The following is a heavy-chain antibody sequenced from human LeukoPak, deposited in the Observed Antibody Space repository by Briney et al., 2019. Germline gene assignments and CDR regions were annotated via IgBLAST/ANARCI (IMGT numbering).Heavy chain of an antibody. CDR2: ISGSGGST. J-gene: IGHJ4*02. Sequence: GGSLRLSCAASGFTFSSYAMSWVRQAPGKGLEWVSTISGSGGSTYYADSVKGRFTISRDNSKNTLYLHMNSLRAEDTAVYYCAKGYASGSYSTFDYWGQGTLVTVSS. CDR3: AKGYASGSYSTFDY. D-gene: IGHD3-10*01. V-gene: IGHV3-23*01. CDR1: GFTFSSYA.